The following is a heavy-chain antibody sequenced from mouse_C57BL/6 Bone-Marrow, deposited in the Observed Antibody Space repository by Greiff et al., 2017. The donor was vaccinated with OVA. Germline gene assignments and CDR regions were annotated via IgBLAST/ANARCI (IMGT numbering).Heavy chain of an antibody. Sequence: EADGGLVQPKGSLTLSCAASGFRFNPYAMHWVRQAPGKGLEWVARISSKRNHYATYYADSVTDRFTIFSDDSESLLYLQMNNLKTEDTAMYYCVRHGWDGYYFDYWGQGTTLTVSS. CDR1: GFRFNPYA. D-gene: IGHD4-1*01. V-gene: IGHV10-1*01. CDR3: VRHGWDGYYFDY. J-gene: IGHJ2*01. CDR2: ISSKRNHYAT.